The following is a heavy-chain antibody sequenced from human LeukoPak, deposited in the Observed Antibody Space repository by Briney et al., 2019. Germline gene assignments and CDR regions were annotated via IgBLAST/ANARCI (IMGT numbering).Heavy chain of an antibody. V-gene: IGHV4-59*11. Sequence: SETLSLTCSVSGGSINSHYWSWIRQPPGKRLEWIGYIFNTGNTNYNPSLASRVTMSVDTSRAQFFLRLSPVTAADTAIYYCASRPADTAWYGVFNYWSQGTLVTVSS. CDR3: ASRPADTAWYGVFNY. D-gene: IGHD3-10*01. CDR2: IFNTGNT. J-gene: IGHJ4*02. CDR1: GGSINSHY.